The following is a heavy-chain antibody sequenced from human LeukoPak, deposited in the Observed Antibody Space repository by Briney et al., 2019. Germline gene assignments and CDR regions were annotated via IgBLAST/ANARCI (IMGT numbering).Heavy chain of an antibody. D-gene: IGHD2-15*01. J-gene: IGHJ5*02. CDR2: MNPNSGNT. CDR1: GYTFASYD. Sequence: ASVKVSCKASGYTFASYDINWVRQAPGQGLEWMGWMNPNSGNTNFAQKFQGRVTMTRDTSKSTAYMELSSLRSEDTAVYYCARSDSLSWFDPWGQGTLVTVSS. V-gene: IGHV1-8*01. CDR3: ARSDSLSWFDP.